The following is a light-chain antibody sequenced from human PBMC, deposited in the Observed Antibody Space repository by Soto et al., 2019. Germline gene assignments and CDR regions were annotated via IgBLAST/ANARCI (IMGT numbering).Light chain of an antibody. CDR3: QQYGSSPRLT. Sequence: EIVLTQSPGTLSLSPGERATLSCRASQSVSNNYLAWYQQRPGQAPRLLIYGASSRATGIPDRFSGSGSGKDFALTISRLEPEDFAVYYCQQYGSSPRLTFGGGTKVEIK. V-gene: IGKV3-20*01. CDR1: QSVSNNY. J-gene: IGKJ4*01. CDR2: GAS.